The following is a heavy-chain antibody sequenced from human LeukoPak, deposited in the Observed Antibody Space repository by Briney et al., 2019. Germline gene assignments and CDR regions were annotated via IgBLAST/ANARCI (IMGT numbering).Heavy chain of an antibody. CDR1: GGTFSSYA. CDR3: ARDLTGPKSDAFDI. V-gene: IGHV1-69*04. J-gene: IGHJ3*02. CDR2: IIPILGIA. D-gene: IGHD7-27*01. Sequence: SVKVSCKASGGTFSSYAISWVRQAPGQGLEWMGRIIPILGIANYAQKFQGRVTITADKSTSTAYMELSSLRSEDTAVYYCARDLTGPKSDAFDIWGRGTMVTVSS.